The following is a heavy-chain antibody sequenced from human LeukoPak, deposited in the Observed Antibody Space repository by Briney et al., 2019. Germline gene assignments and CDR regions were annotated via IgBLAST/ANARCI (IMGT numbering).Heavy chain of an antibody. CDR2: INHSGST. CDR1: GGSLSGYS. V-gene: IGHV4-34*01. J-gene: IGHJ4*02. CDR3: ARGLSRLPSGGY. D-gene: IGHD5-12*01. Sequence: SETLSLTCVVYGGSLSGYSWSWLRQPPGKGLQWIGEINHSGSTNYNTSLKSRVTISIDTSKNQFSLKLSSVTAADTAVYYCARGLSRLPSGGYWGQGTLVTVSS.